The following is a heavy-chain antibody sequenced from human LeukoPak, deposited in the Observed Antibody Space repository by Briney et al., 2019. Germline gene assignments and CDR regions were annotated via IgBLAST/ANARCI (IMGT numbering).Heavy chain of an antibody. CDR3: ARGNFQDTAIDY. J-gene: IGHJ4*02. CDR2: IYTSGST. Sequence: PSETLSLTCTVSGGSISSGSYYWSWIRQPAGKGLEWIGRIYTSGSTNYNPSLKSRVTISVDTSKNQFSLKLSSVTAADTAVYYCARGNFQDTAIDYWGQGTLVTVSS. D-gene: IGHD5-18*01. CDR1: GGSISSGSYY. V-gene: IGHV4-61*02.